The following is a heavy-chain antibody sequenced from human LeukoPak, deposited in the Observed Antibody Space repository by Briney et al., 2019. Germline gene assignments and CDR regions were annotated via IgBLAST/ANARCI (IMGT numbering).Heavy chain of an antibody. J-gene: IGHJ5*02. CDR2: MNPNSGNT. Sequence: ASVKVSCKASGYTFTSYDINWLRQATGQGLEWMGWMNPNSGNTGYAQKFQGRVTMTRNTSISTAYMELSSLRSEDTAVYYCARVPTPSLNWFDPWGQGTLVTVSS. V-gene: IGHV1-8*01. CDR3: ARVPTPSLNWFDP. CDR1: GYTFTSYD.